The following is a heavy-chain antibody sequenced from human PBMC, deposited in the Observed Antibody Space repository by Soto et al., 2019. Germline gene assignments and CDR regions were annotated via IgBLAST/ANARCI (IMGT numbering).Heavy chain of an antibody. CDR3: ASTYSTSWYWFDP. Sequence: QVTVKESGPVLVKPTETLTLTCTVSGFSLSNAGLGVSWIRQPPGKALEWLADIFSNDEKSYSTSLKSRLTISKDTSKSQVVLTMTNMDPVDTATYYCASTYSTSWYWFDPWGQGTLVTVSS. CDR1: GFSLSNAGLG. CDR2: IFSNDEK. D-gene: IGHD6-13*01. J-gene: IGHJ5*02. V-gene: IGHV2-26*04.